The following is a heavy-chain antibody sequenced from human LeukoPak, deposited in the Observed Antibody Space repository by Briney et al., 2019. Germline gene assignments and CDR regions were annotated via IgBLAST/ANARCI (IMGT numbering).Heavy chain of an antibody. D-gene: IGHD2-2*01. V-gene: IGHV1-69*13. CDR2: IIPIFGTA. J-gene: IGHJ5*02. CDR1: GGTFSSYA. Sequence: ASVKVSCKASGGTFSSYAISWLRQAPGQGLEWMGGIIPIFGTANYAQKFQGRVTITADESTSTAYMELSSLRSEDTAVYYCARDGRPVVVPAAIVTGMHWFDPWGQGTLVTVSS. CDR3: ARDGRPVVVPAAIVTGMHWFDP.